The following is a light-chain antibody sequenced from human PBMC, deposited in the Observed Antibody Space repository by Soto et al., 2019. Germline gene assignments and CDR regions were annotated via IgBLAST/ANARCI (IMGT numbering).Light chain of an antibody. Sequence: DIQMTQSPSTLSASVGDRVTITCRASQSISSWLAWYQQKPGKALKLLIYDASSLESGVPSRFSGSGSGTEFTLTISSLQPDDFAVYYCQQYNDWPPITFGQGTRLEIK. J-gene: IGKJ5*01. CDR2: DAS. CDR3: QQYNDWPPIT. CDR1: QSISSW. V-gene: IGKV1-5*01.